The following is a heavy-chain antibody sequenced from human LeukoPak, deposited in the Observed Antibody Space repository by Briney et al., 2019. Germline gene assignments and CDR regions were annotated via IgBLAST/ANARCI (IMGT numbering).Heavy chain of an antibody. CDR1: GFTFSSYS. CDR3: ARESFAARWD. V-gene: IGHV3-48*01. J-gene: IGHJ4*02. CDR2: ISSSSTI. Sequence: GGSLRLSCAASGFTFSSYSMNWVRQAPGKWLEWVSYISSSSTIYYADSVKGRFTISRDNAKNSLYLQMNSLTAEDTAVYYCARESFAARWDWGQGTLVTVSS. D-gene: IGHD6-6*01.